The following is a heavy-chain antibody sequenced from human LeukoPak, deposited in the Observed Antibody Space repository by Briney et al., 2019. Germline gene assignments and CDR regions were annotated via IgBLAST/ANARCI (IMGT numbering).Heavy chain of an antibody. V-gene: IGHV4-59*08. J-gene: IGHJ3*02. CDR3: ARQGVFPNPDAFDI. D-gene: IGHD6-13*01. CDR2: IYYSGST. Sequence: PSETLSLTCTVSGGSISGYYWSWIRQPPGKGLEWIGYIYYSGSTNYNPSLKSRVTISVDTSKNQFSLKLSSVTAADTAVYYCARQGVFPNPDAFDIWGQGTMVTVSS. CDR1: GGSISGYY.